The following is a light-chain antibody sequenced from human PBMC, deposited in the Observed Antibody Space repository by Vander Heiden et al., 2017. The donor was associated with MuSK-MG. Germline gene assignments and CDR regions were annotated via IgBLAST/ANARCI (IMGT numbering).Light chain of an antibody. Sequence: EIQMTQSPSTLSASVGGRVTITCRASLGISNYLAWYQQKPGRVPKLLIYASSTFQSGVPSRFSGSGSGTDFTLTITSLQPEDVATYYCQRYTGSPWTFGQGTKLEIK. CDR1: LGISNY. CDR3: QRYTGSPWT. CDR2: ASS. V-gene: IGKV1-27*01. J-gene: IGKJ1*01.